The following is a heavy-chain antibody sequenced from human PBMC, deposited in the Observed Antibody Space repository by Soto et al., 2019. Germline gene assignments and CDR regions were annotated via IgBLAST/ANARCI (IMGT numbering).Heavy chain of an antibody. D-gene: IGHD2-2*01. CDR1: GGSISSYY. J-gene: IGHJ6*03. CDR2: IYYSGST. Sequence: PSETLSLTCTVSGGSISSYYWSWIRQPPGKGLEWIGYIYYSGSTNYNPSLKSRVTISVDTSKNQFSLKLSSVTAADTAVYYCARGGGYCSSTSCYDRPYYYYYYYMDVWGKGTTVTVS. V-gene: IGHV4-59*01. CDR3: ARGGGYCSSTSCYDRPYYYYYYYMDV.